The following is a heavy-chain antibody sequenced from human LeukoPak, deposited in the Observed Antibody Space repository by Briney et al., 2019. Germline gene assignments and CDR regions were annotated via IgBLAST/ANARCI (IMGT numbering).Heavy chain of an antibody. Sequence: VKVSCKASGGTFSSYAISWVRQAPGQGLEWMGGIIPIFGTANYAQKFQGRVTITTDESTSTAYMELSSLRSEDTAVYYCARGPLEQCYYDSSGYYYPFDYWGQGTLVTVSS. CDR2: IIPIFGTA. CDR3: ARGPLEQCYYDSSGYYYPFDY. D-gene: IGHD3-22*01. CDR1: GGTFSSYA. V-gene: IGHV1-69*05. J-gene: IGHJ4*02.